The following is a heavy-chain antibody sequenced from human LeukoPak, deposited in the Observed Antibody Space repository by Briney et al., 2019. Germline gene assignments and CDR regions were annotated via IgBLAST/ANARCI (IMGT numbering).Heavy chain of an antibody. V-gene: IGHV3-11*04. CDR2: IGLHGYPL. CDR3: AREGYCSSTSCPFRY. J-gene: IGHJ4*02. D-gene: IGHD2-2*01. Sequence: GGSLRLSCAVSGFTFNIYYMSWIRQAPGKGLEWISYIGLHGYPLDYADSVKGRFTISRDNAKNSLYLQMNSLRAEDTAVYYCAREGYCSSTSCPFRYWGQGTLVTVSS. CDR1: GFTFNIYY.